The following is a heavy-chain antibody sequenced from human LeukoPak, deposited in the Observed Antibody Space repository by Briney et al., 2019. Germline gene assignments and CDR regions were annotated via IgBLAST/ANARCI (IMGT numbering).Heavy chain of an antibody. D-gene: IGHD3-9*01. Sequence: AASVKVSCKASGYTFTMNGISWVRQAPGQGLEWMGWISSYNGKTNYAQRLQGRVTMTRDTSTSTVYMELSSLRSEDTAVYYCARGALLRYFDWLSSLGDYWGQGTLVTVSS. CDR2: ISSYNGKT. CDR1: GYTFTMNG. J-gene: IGHJ4*02. CDR3: ARGALLRYFDWLSSLGDY. V-gene: IGHV1-18*01.